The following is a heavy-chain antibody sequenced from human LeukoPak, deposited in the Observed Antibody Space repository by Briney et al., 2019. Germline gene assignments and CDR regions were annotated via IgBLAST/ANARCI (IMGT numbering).Heavy chain of an antibody. CDR2: IIPIFGTA. CDR1: GGTFSSYA. Sequence: ASVKVSCRASGGTFSSYAISWVRQAPGQGLEWMGGIIPIFGTANYAQKFQGRVTITTDESTSTAYMELSSLRSEDTAVYYCARTVYDSSGRPYYYYYMDVWGKGTTVTVSS. V-gene: IGHV1-69*05. J-gene: IGHJ6*03. CDR3: ARTVYDSSGRPYYYYYMDV. D-gene: IGHD3-22*01.